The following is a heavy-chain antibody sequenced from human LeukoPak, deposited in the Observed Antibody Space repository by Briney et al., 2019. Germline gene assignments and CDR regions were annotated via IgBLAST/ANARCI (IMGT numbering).Heavy chain of an antibody. CDR2: TYYRSKWYN. J-gene: IGHJ3*02. V-gene: IGHV6-1*01. D-gene: IGHD4/OR15-4a*01. CDR3: ARKRLSADSFDI. Sequence: PSQTLSLTCAISGDSVSSNSTAWNWITQSPSRGLEWLGRTYYRSKWYNNYTVSVKSRITFNPDTSKNQFSLHLNSVTPEDTAVYYCARKRLSADSFDIWGQGTMVTVSS. CDR1: GDSVSSNSTA.